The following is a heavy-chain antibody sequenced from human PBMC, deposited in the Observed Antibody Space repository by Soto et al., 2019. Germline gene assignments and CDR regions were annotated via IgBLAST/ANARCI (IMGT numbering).Heavy chain of an antibody. CDR3: ARGFSGSGYDAFDI. CDR1: GGTFSSYT. J-gene: IGHJ3*02. Sequence: GASVKVSCKASGGTFSSYTISWVRQAPGQGLEWMGRIIPILGIANYAQKFQGRVTITADESTSTAYMELSSLRSEDTAVYYCARGFSGSGYDAFDIWGQGTMVTVSS. D-gene: IGHD3-10*01. CDR2: IIPILGIA. V-gene: IGHV1-69*02.